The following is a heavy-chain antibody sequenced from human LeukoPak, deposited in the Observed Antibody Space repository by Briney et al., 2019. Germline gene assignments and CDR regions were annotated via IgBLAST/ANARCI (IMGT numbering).Heavy chain of an antibody. D-gene: IGHD3-22*01. V-gene: IGHV3-7*01. CDR2: IKQDGSEK. CDR3: ARAVLNYYDSSGLVDY. CDR1: GFTFSSYW. J-gene: IGHJ4*02. Sequence: GGSLRLSCAASGFTFSSYWMSWVRQAPGKGLEWVANIKQDGSEKYYVDSVKGRFTISRDNAKNSLYLQMNSLRAEDTAVYYCARAVLNYYDSSGLVDYWGQGTLVTVSS.